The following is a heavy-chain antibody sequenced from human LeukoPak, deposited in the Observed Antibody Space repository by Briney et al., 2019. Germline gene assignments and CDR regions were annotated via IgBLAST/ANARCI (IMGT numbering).Heavy chain of an antibody. D-gene: IGHD3-10*01. CDR2: ISGSGGST. CDR1: RFTFSSYG. Sequence: GGSLRLSCAASRFTFSSYGMSWVRQAPGKGLEWVSEISGSGGSTYGADSVKGRFTISRDNSRNTLDLQMNSLRAEDTALYYCASRSPFGEFDYWGQGTLVTVSS. CDR3: ASRSPFGEFDY. J-gene: IGHJ4*02. V-gene: IGHV3-23*01.